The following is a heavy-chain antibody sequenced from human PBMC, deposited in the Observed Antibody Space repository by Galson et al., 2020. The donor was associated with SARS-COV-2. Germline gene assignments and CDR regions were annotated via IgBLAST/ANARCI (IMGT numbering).Heavy chain of an antibody. J-gene: IGHJ4*02. D-gene: IGHD3-22*01. CDR3: ATDTITLMSSYFDC. CDR2: ISARGEKT. CDR1: GFTFSTHG. Sequence: GKSLKISCAASGFTFSTHGMSWVRQAPGKGLEWVSTISARGEKTYYTASVKGRFTISRENSRNTLYLQMSSLRGDDTALYYCATDTITLMSSYFDCWGQGTRVTVSS. V-gene: IGHV3-23*01.